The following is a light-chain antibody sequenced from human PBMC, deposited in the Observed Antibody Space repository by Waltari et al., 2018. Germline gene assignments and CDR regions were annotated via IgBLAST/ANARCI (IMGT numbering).Light chain of an antibody. J-gene: IGLJ3*02. CDR2: KNE. CDR1: NSNIGRNY. Sequence: QSAPTQPPSASGTPGQGVTISSSGSNSNIGRNYVYWYQQVSGAAPKLLTLKNEQRPSGGPDRFSGNRSGASASLAISGLRSEDEADYYCAVWYDDVNSWVFGGGTNLTVL. V-gene: IGLV1-47*01. CDR3: AVWYDDVNSWV.